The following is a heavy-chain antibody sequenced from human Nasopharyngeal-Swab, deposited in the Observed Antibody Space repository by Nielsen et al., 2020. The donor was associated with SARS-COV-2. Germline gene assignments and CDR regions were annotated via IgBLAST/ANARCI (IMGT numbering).Heavy chain of an antibody. CDR1: GCSISSYY. Sequence: SDTLSPTCTLSGCSISSYYWSWIRQPPGKGLEWIGYIYYSGSTNYNPPLKSRVTISVDTSKNQFSLKLSSVTAADTAVYYCARTIIAAAEGYFDYWGQGTLVTVSS. CDR3: ARTIIAAAEGYFDY. V-gene: IGHV4-59*01. J-gene: IGHJ4*02. CDR2: IYYSGST. D-gene: IGHD6-13*01.